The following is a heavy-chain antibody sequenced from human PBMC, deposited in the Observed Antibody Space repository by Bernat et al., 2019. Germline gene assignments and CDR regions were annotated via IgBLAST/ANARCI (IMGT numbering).Heavy chain of an antibody. Sequence: QVQLQESGPGLVKPSETLSLTCSVSGGSISGYYWSWIRQPPGKELEWIGYIYYSGSTNYNPSLMSRITFSVDTSKNQCSLNLKSVTAADTAVYFCARDLSGGSHAFDIWGQGTVVTVSS. CDR2: IYYSGST. D-gene: IGHD2-15*01. J-gene: IGHJ3*02. V-gene: IGHV4-59*01. CDR1: GGSISGYY. CDR3: ARDLSGGSHAFDI.